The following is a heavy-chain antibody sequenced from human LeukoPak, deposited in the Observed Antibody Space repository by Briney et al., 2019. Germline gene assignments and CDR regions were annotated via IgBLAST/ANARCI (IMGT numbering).Heavy chain of an antibody. Sequence: GGSLRLSCAASGFTFSSYAMHWVRQAPGKGLEWVAAISYDGSNKYYADSVKGRFTISRDNSKNTLYLQMNSLRAEDTAVYYCARAGYSYGYYYYGMDVWGQGTTVTVSS. CDR1: GFTFSSYA. J-gene: IGHJ6*02. D-gene: IGHD5-18*01. CDR3: ARAGYSYGYYYYGMDV. CDR2: ISYDGSNK. V-gene: IGHV3-30*04.